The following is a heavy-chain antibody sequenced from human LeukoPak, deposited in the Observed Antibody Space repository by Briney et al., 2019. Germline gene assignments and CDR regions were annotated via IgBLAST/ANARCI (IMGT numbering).Heavy chain of an antibody. CDR2: INPSGGST. CDR1: GYTFTSYY. CDR3: ARAPYGSGSYYVDY. V-gene: IGHV1-46*01. Sequence: ASVKVSCKASGYTFTSYYMHWVRQAPGQGLEWMGIINPSGGSTSYAQKFQGRVTMTTDTSTSAAYMELRSLRSDDTAVYYCARAPYGSGSYYVDYWGQGTLVTVSS. D-gene: IGHD3-10*01. J-gene: IGHJ4*02.